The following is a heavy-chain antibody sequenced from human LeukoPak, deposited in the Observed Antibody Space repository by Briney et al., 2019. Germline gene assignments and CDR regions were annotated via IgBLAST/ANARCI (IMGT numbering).Heavy chain of an antibody. V-gene: IGHV4-38-2*02. CDR2: IYHSGST. J-gene: IGHJ4*02. CDR3: ASITMIVPGYFDY. CDR1: GYSISSGYY. Sequence: TXSLTCTVSGYSISSGYYWGWIRQPPGKGLEWIGSIYHSGSTYYNPSLKSRVTISVDTSKNQFSLKLSSVTAADTAVYYCASITMIVPGYFDYWGQGTLVTVSS. D-gene: IGHD3-22*01.